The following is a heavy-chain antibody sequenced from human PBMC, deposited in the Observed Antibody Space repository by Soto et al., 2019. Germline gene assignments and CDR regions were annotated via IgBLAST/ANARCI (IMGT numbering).Heavy chain of an antibody. D-gene: IGHD4-17*01. V-gene: IGHV1-18*01. Sequence: QVQLVQSGAEVKKPGASVKVSCKASGYTFSGYAIAWVRQAPGQGLEWMGWVSAYTGHTDYAQNLQGRVSMTTDTSPSTAYMELRSLTSDDTAVYYCARPSGSYGDYAWSLSYWGQGTLVTVSS. CDR2: VSAYTGHT. CDR3: ARPSGSYGDYAWSLSY. CDR1: GYTFSGYA. J-gene: IGHJ4*02.